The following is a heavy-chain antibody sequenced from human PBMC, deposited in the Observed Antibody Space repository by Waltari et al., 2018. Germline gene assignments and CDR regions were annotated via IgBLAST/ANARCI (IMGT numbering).Heavy chain of an antibody. Sequence: EGHLLESGGGLVQPGGSLRLSCVASGFTFIHYALSGVRQAPGKGLEWVSGISDSGVVTKYADSVKGRFTVSRDNSKNTLYLQLNSLRAEDTAVYYCARHLYSIDYLELDNWGQGTLVTVSS. V-gene: IGHV3-23*01. CDR2: ISDSGVVT. J-gene: IGHJ4*02. CDR1: GFTFIHYA. CDR3: ARHLYSIDYLELDN. D-gene: IGHD3-22*01.